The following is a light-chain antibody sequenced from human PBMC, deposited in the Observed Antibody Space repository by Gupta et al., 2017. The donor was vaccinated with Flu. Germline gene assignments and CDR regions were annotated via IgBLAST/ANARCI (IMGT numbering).Light chain of an antibody. Sequence: QSVLTQPPSASGTPGQRVTISCSGTSSKIGSNNVICSQKLPRTTHNRRIYSNNRRRSAVPARFSGSKYAAYAYFATSGLQAEDEADDYCAASDASRNRDVFGTGTKIT. CDR2: SNN. CDR1: SSKIGSNN. J-gene: IGLJ1*01. CDR3: AASDASRNRDV. V-gene: IGLV1-44*01.